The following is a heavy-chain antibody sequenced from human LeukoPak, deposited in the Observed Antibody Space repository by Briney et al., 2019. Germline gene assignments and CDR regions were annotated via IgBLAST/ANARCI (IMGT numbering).Heavy chain of an antibody. V-gene: IGHV3-15*01. CDR1: GFTFSNAW. J-gene: IGHJ4*02. CDR2: IKSKTFGGTT. Sequence: GGSLRLSCAASGFTFSNAWMSWVRQAPGKGLEWVGRIKSKTFGGTTDYAAPVKGRFTISRDDSENTLYLHMNTLKTEDTAIYYCTTLGAFDYWGQGTLVTVSS. CDR3: TTLGAFDY. D-gene: IGHD3-16*01.